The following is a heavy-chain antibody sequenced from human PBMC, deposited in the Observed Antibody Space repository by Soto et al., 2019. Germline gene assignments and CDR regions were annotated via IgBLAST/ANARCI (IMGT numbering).Heavy chain of an antibody. D-gene: IGHD3-9*01. CDR2: ISAYNGNT. CDR3: AREGYDILTGYPLAYMDV. V-gene: IGHV1-18*01. J-gene: IGHJ6*03. CDR1: GYTFTSYG. Sequence: ASVKVSFKASGYTFTSYGISWVRQAPGQGLEWMGWISAYNGNTNYAQKLQGRVTMTTDTSTSTAYMELRSLRSDDTAVYYCAREGYDILTGYPLAYMDVWGKGTTVTVSS.